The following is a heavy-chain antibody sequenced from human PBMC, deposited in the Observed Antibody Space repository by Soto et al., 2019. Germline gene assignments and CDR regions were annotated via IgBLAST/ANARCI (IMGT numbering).Heavy chain of an antibody. Sequence: QVQLVQSGAEVKKPGSSVKVSCKASGGTFSSYTISWVRQAPGQGLEWMGRIIPILGIANYAQKFQGRVTITADKSTSTAYMELGSLRSEDTVVYYCAIDRRGAIYYYYYMDVWGKGTTVTVSS. CDR2: IIPILGIA. J-gene: IGHJ6*03. D-gene: IGHD3-16*01. CDR1: GGTFSSYT. CDR3: AIDRRGAIYYYYYMDV. V-gene: IGHV1-69*08.